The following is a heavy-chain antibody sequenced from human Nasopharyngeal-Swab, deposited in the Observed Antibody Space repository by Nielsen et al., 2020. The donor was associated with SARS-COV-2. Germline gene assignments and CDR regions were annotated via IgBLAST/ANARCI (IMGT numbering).Heavy chain of an antibody. V-gene: IGHV3-73*01. D-gene: IGHD5-12*01. CDR3: TRDEVLTVATNY. Sequence: GKSLKISCAASGFTFSDSAIHWVRQASGKGLEWVGRVRSKGNNYATAYSASVKGRFIIFRDDPTNTAYLQMNSLKTEDTAVYYCTRDEVLTVATNYWGQGTLVTVSS. CDR1: GFTFSDSA. CDR2: VRSKGNNYAT. J-gene: IGHJ4*02.